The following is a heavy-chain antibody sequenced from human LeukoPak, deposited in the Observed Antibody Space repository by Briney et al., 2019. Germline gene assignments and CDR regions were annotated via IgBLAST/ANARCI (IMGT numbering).Heavy chain of an antibody. V-gene: IGHV3-21*01. CDR2: ISSSSSYI. D-gene: IGHD3-22*01. J-gene: IGHJ4*02. CDR3: ASMYYYDSRGLDY. Sequence: GGSLRLSCVASGFTFSSYSMNWVRQAPGKGLEWVSSISSSSSYIYYADSVKGRFTISRDNAKNSLYLQMNSLRAEDTAVYYCASMYYYDSRGLDYWGQGTLVTVSS. CDR1: GFTFSSYS.